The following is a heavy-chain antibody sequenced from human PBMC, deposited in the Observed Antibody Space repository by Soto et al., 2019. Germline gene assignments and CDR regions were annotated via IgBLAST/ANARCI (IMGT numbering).Heavy chain of an antibody. CDR1: GFPFSTYP. Sequence: DVQLVESGGGLVQTGGSLRLSCAASGFPFSTYPMHWVRQAPGKGLEWISYINSASTTTFHADSVKGRFTVSRDNAKSSVYLQLTSLRHEDTAIYYCTRDLSHWGQGTLVTVSS. CDR3: TRDLSH. J-gene: IGHJ4*02. CDR2: INSASTTT. V-gene: IGHV3-48*02.